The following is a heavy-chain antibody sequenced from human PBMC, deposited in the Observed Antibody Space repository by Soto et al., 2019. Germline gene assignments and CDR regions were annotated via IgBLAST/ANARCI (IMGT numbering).Heavy chain of an antibody. Sequence: SETLSLTCTVSGGPIAPFYWTWIRQSPGKGLESIGYVYYNGSTNYNPALKGRVTMSLDTSKSQFSLMLSSVTAADTAVYYCARTRGRGQWRDFYFDFWGQGSLVTVSS. CDR2: VYYNGST. CDR3: ARTRGRGQWRDFYFDF. V-gene: IGHV4-59*12. D-gene: IGHD6-19*01. J-gene: IGHJ4*02. CDR1: GGPIAPFY.